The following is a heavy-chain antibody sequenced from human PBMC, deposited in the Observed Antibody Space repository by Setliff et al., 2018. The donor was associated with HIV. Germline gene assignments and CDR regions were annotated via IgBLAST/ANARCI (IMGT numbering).Heavy chain of an antibody. CDR2: INSNNGGT. Sequence: ASVKVSCKASGYTFTAYYIHWVRQAPGQGLEWMGWINSNNGGTKYAQNFQGRVTMTRDTSITTAYMELSRLISDDTAVYYCARSSISEYLLYYWGHGTLVTVSS. J-gene: IGHJ4*01. CDR3: ARSSISEYLLYY. D-gene: IGHD2-2*02. CDR1: GYTFTAYY. V-gene: IGHV1-2*02.